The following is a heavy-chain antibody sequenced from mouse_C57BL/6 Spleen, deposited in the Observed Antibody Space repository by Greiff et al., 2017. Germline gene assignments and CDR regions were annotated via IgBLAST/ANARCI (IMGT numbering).Heavy chain of an antibody. CDR1: GYSFTGYY. CDR2: INPSTGGT. J-gene: IGHJ4*01. Sequence: VQLQQSGPELVKPGASVKISCKASGYSFTGYYMNWVKQSPEKSLEWIGEINPSTGGTTYNQKFKAKATLTVDKSSSTAYMQLKSLTSEDSAVYYGATIPITTVVATGWDYWGQGTSVTVSS. V-gene: IGHV1-42*01. CDR3: ATIPITTVVATGWDY. D-gene: IGHD1-1*01.